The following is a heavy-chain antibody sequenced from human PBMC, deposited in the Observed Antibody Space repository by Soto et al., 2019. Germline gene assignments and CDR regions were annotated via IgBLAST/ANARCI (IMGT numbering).Heavy chain of an antibody. CDR2: INAGNGNT. Sequence: QVQLVQSGAEEKKPGASVKVSCKASGYTFTSYAMHWVRQAPGQRLEWMGWINAGNGNTKYSQKFQGRVTSTRDTSASTAYMELSSLRSEDTAVDYCARSIVVVTALDYWGQGTLVTVSS. CDR1: GYTFTSYA. D-gene: IGHD2-21*02. J-gene: IGHJ4*02. V-gene: IGHV1-3*05. CDR3: ARSIVVVTALDY.